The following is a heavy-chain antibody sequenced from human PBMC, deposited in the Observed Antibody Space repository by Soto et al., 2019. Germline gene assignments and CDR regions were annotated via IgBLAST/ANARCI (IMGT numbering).Heavy chain of an antibody. CDR1: GFTFDDYA. J-gene: IGHJ4*02. CDR3: AKDLWYYFDY. V-gene: IGHV3-9*01. Sequence: PGGSLRLSCAASGFTFDDYAMHWVRQAPGKGLEWVSGISWNSGSIGYADSVKGRFTISRDNSKNTLYLQMNSLRAEDTAVYYWAKDLWYYFDYWGQGTLVTVSS. D-gene: IGHD3-10*01. CDR2: ISWNSGSI.